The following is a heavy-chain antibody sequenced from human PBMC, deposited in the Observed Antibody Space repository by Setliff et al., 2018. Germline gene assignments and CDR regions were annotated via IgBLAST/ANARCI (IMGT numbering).Heavy chain of an antibody. CDR2: IYDSGSS. CDR1: GGSVSNSGFF. J-gene: IGHJ5*02. V-gene: IGHV4-39*01. D-gene: IGHD2-15*01. Sequence: PSETLSLTCTVSGGSVSNSGFFWGWLRQAPGKGLEWIGNIYDSGSSNYNASLKSRLIITRDTSKNQISLKLTSLTAADTAVYYCGRGFSRIEGWGNWFDPWGQGILVTGS. CDR3: GRGFSRIEGWGNWFDP.